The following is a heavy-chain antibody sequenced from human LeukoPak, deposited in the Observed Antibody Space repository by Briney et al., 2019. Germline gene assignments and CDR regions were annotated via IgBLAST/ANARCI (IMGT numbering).Heavy chain of an antibody. CDR3: TTHITMVRGVNDY. CDR2: IRSKANSYAT. V-gene: IGHV3-73*01. D-gene: IGHD3-10*01. Sequence: GGSLRLSCAASGFTFSSSAMHWVRQASGKGLEWVGRIRSKANSYATAYAASVKGRFTISRDDSKNTAYLQMNSLKPEDTAVYYCTTHITMVRGVNDYWGQGTLVTVSS. J-gene: IGHJ4*02. CDR1: GFTFSSSA.